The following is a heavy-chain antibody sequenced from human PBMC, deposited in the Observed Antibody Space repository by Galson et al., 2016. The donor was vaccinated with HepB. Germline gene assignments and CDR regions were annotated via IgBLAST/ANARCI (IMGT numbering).Heavy chain of an antibody. V-gene: IGHV3-23*01. J-gene: IGHJ5*02. D-gene: IGHD2-8*01. CDR3: AKDLGSGDIVLMLYGKGS. Sequence: SLRLSCAASGFTFSSYAMSWVRQAPGKGLEWVSAISGSGSSTYYADSVKGRFTISRDNSWNTLYLQMDGLRAEDTALYYCAKDLGSGDIVLMLYGKGSWGQGTLVTVSS. CDR2: ISGSGSST. CDR1: GFTFSSYA.